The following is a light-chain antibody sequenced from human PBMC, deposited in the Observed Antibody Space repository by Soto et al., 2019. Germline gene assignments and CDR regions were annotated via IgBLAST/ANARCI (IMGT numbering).Light chain of an antibody. CDR3: QEYNSGLT. CDR2: GAS. J-gene: IGKJ4*01. Sequence: EIVLTQSPGTLSVSPGERATVSCRASQTVSSGFLAWYQQKVGQAPRLLIYGASTRATGIPDRFSGSGSGTDFTLTIDRLEPEDVATYYCQEYNSGLTFGGGTKVDIK. V-gene: IGKV3-20*01. CDR1: QTVSSGF.